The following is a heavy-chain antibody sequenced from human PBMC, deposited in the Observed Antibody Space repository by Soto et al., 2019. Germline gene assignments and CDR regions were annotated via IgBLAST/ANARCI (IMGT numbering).Heavy chain of an antibody. CDR2: ISGSGGST. J-gene: IGHJ6*03. V-gene: IGHV3-23*01. Sequence: TGGSLRLSCAASGFTFSSYAMSWVRQAPGKGLEWVSAISGSGGSTYYADSVKGRFTISRDNSKNTLYLQMNSLRAEDTAVYYCAKDPGYSYEADTYYMDVWGKGTTVTVSS. CDR1: GFTFSSYA. D-gene: IGHD5-18*01. CDR3: AKDPGYSYEADTYYMDV.